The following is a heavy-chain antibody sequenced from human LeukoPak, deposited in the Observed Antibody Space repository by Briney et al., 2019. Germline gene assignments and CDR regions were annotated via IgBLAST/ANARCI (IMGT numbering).Heavy chain of an antibody. D-gene: IGHD5-24*01. Sequence: GKSLRLSCAASGFTFGGYPIHWVRQAPGKGLEWVAVISYDGSNKYYADSVKGRFTISRDNAKNSLYLQMNSPRVEDTAVYYCAKEGRSLQTYWGQGTLVTVSS. V-gene: IGHV3-30-3*02. J-gene: IGHJ4*02. CDR2: ISYDGSNK. CDR1: GFTFGGYP. CDR3: AKEGRSLQTY.